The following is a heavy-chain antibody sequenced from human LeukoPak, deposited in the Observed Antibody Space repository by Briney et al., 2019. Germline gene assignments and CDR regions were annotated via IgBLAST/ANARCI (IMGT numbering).Heavy chain of an antibody. Sequence: GGSLRLSCAASGFTFTNAWMTWVRQAPGKGLEWVGRIKGKTDAGTIDYAAPVKGRFTVSRDDSKNTLYPQLSSLKTDDTAVYYCTTGELNWGQGTLVTVSS. CDR1: GFTFTNAW. CDR3: TTGELN. D-gene: IGHD2-21*01. J-gene: IGHJ4*02. CDR2: IKGKTDAGTI. V-gene: IGHV3-15*01.